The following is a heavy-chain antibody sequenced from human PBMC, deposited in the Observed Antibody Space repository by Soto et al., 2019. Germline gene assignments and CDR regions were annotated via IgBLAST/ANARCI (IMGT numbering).Heavy chain of an antibody. CDR1: GGSISSYY. V-gene: IGHV4-4*07. J-gene: IGHJ6*02. CDR3: AKSYRSCSTPSCYYYAMDV. D-gene: IGHD2-2*01. CDR2: LYTSGST. Sequence: SEILSLTCSVSGGSISSYYWSWIRQPAGKGLEWIGRLYTSGSTIYSPSLKSRVTMSVDTSKNQFSLKLTSVTAADTAVYYCAKSYRSCSTPSCYYYAMDVWGQGTTVTVSS.